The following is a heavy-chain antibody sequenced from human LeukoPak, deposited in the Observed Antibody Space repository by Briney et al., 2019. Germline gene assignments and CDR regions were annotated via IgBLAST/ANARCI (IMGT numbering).Heavy chain of an antibody. Sequence: SETLSLTCTVSGGSISSYYWSWIRQPPGKGLEWIGDIYYSGSTNYNPSLKSRVTISVDTSKNQFSLKLRSVTAADTAVYYCARHPPDYGGYWIYYYFGMDVWGQGTTVTVSS. CDR1: GGSISSYY. V-gene: IGHV4-59*08. CDR3: ARHPPDYGGYWIYYYFGMDV. J-gene: IGHJ6*02. D-gene: IGHD4-17*01. CDR2: IYYSGST.